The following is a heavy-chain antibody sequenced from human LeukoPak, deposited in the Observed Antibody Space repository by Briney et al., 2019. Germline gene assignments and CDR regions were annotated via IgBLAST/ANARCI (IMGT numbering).Heavy chain of an antibody. D-gene: IGHD4-17*01. CDR2: IYSGGDT. CDR3: ARGGGPGTTVTTPFDS. Sequence: GGSLRLSCAASGFTVRRNYMSWVRQAPGKGLEWVSAIYSGGDTYYADSVQGRFTISRDNSKNTLVLQMNSLRAEDTAVYYCARGGGPGTTVTTPFDSWGQGTLVTVSS. J-gene: IGHJ4*02. CDR1: GFTVRRNY. V-gene: IGHV3-53*01.